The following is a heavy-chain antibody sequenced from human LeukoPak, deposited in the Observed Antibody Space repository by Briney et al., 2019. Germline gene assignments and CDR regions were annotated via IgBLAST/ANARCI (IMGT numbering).Heavy chain of an antibody. CDR3: ARGRTYYYDSSGYSLLV. D-gene: IGHD3-22*01. J-gene: IGHJ4*02. Sequence: ASVKVSCKASGGTFSSYTISWVRQATGQGLEWMGWMNPNSGNTGYAQKFQGRVTMTRNTSISTAYMELSSLRSEDAAVYYCARGRTYYYDSSGYSLLVWGQGTLVTVSS. CDR1: GGTFSSYT. V-gene: IGHV1-8*01. CDR2: MNPNSGNT.